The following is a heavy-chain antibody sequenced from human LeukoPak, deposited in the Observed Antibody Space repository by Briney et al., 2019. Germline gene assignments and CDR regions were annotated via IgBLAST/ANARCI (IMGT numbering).Heavy chain of an antibody. CDR1: GGTFSSYA. V-gene: IGHV1-69*13. CDR3: ARSGKGEGNWFDP. CDR2: IIPIFGTA. J-gene: IGHJ5*02. D-gene: IGHD4-23*01. Sequence: ASVKVSCKASGGTFSSYAISWVRQAPGQGLEWMGGIIPIFGTANYAQKFQGRVTITADESTSTAYMELSSLRSEDTAVYYCARSGKGEGNWFDPWGQGTLVTVSS.